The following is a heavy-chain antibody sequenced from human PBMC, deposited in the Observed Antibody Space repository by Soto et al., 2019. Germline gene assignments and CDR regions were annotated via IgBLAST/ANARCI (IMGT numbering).Heavy chain of an antibody. V-gene: IGHV4-59*01. J-gene: IGHJ5*02. CDR1: GGSISSYY. Sequence: SETLSLTCTVSGGSISSYYWSWIRQPPGKGLEWIGYIYYSGSTNYNPSLKSRVTISVDTSKNQFSLKLSSVTAADRAVYYCARGWVDNWFDPWGQGTRVTSPQ. CDR2: IYYSGST. D-gene: IGHD5-12*01. CDR3: ARGWVDNWFDP.